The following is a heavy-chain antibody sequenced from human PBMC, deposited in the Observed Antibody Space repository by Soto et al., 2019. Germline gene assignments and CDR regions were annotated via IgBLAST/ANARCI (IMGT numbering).Heavy chain of an antibody. J-gene: IGHJ4*02. CDR3: AKDPGGYCSGGSCYTSKRTGSFDY. V-gene: IGHV3-23*01. CDR2: ISGSGGST. CDR1: GFTFSSYA. Sequence: GGSLRLSCAASGFTFSSYAMSWVRQAPGKGLEWVSAISGSGGSTYYADSVKGRFTISRDNSKNTLYLQMNSLRAEDTAVYYCAKDPGGYCSGGSCYTSKRTGSFDYWGQGTLVTVSS. D-gene: IGHD2-15*01.